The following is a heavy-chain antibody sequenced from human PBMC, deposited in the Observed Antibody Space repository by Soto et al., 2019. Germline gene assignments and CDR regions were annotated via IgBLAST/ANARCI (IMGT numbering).Heavy chain of an antibody. CDR3: AKDVGSNDYYFYGMDV. J-gene: IGHJ6*02. CDR2: ISYDGSKK. Sequence: GSLRLSCTASGFTFSSYGMHWVRQAPGKGLEWVAVISYDGSKKYDTDSVKGRFTISRDNSKKTLYLQMNSLRVDDTAVYYCAKDVGSNDYYFYGMDVWGQGTTVTVSS. CDR1: GFTFSSYG. V-gene: IGHV3-30*18. D-gene: IGHD1-26*01.